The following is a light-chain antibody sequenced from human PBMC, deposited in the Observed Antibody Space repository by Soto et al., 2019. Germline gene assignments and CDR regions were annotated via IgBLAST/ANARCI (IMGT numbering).Light chain of an antibody. CDR2: GNS. CDR1: SSNIGAGYD. J-gene: IGLJ1*01. Sequence: QSVLTQPPSVSGAPGQRVTISCTGSSSNIGAGYDVHWYQQLPGTAPKLLIYGNSNRPSGVPDRFSGSNSGTSASLAITGLQAEDEADYYCQSYDSSLSVLYVFGTGTKLTVL. CDR3: QSYDSSLSVLYV. V-gene: IGLV1-40*01.